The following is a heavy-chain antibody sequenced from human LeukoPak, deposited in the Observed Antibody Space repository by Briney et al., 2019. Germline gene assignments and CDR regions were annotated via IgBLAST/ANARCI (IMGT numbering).Heavy chain of an antibody. Sequence: PGGSPRLSCAASGFTFSDYYMNWIRQAPGKGLEWVSYISTSGSTIYYADSVKGRFTISRDNAKNSLYLLLNSLRAEDTAVYYCARGSSRNDFWGQGTLVTVSS. D-gene: IGHD6-13*01. J-gene: IGHJ4*02. CDR3: ARGSSRNDF. V-gene: IGHV3-11*01. CDR1: GFTFSDYY. CDR2: ISTSGSTI.